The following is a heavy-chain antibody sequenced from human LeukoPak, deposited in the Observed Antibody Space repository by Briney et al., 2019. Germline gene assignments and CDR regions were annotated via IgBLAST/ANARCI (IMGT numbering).Heavy chain of an antibody. J-gene: IGHJ4*02. V-gene: IGHV1-69*05. CDR2: IIPIFGTA. CDR1: GGTFSSYA. D-gene: IGHD4-17*01. CDR3: ARDRDDYGDYLYYFDY. Sequence: SVKVSCKASGGTFSSYAISWVRQAPGQGLEWMGRIIPIFGTANYAQKFQGRVTITTDESTSTAYTELSSLRSEDTAVYYCARDRDDYGDYLYYFDYWGQGTLVTVSS.